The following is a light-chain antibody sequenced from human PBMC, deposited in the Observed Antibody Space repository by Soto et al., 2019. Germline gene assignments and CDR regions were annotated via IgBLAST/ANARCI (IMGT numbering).Light chain of an antibody. CDR2: EVT. Sequence: QSVLTQPPSASGSPGQSLTISCTGTSSDVGFYNFVSWYQQRPGKAPKLVIYEVTKRPSGVPDRFSGSRSGNTASLTVSGLRAEDEADYYCSSYAGSNNFVFGSGTKVTVL. CDR1: SSDVGFYNF. J-gene: IGLJ1*01. V-gene: IGLV2-8*01. CDR3: SSYAGSNNFV.